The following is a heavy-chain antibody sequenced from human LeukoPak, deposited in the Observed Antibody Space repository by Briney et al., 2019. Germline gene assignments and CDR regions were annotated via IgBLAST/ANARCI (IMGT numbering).Heavy chain of an antibody. V-gene: IGHV4-4*07. CDR3: ARDPCSTIGCASRGAFDV. CDR2: IYSSGST. CDR1: GGSISRYY. J-gene: IGHJ3*01. D-gene: IGHD2-2*01. Sequence: SETLSLTCTVSGGSISRYYWSWIRQPAGKGLEWIGRIYSSGSTNYNPSLKSRVTISVDTSNNQVSLNLNSVTAADTAVYFCARDPCSTIGCASRGAFDVWGQGTMVTVSS.